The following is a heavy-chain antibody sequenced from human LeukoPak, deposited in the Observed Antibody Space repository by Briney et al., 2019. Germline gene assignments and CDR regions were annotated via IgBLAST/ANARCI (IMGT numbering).Heavy chain of an antibody. CDR1: GYTFTSYD. D-gene: IGHD6-13*01. Sequence: ASVKVSCKASGYTFTSYDINWVRQATGQGLEWMGWMNPNSGNTGYAQKFQGRVTMTRNTSISTAHMELSSLRSEDTAVYYCARGVRAAAGAFDYWGQGTLVTVSS. V-gene: IGHV1-8*01. J-gene: IGHJ4*02. CDR2: MNPNSGNT. CDR3: ARGVRAAAGAFDY.